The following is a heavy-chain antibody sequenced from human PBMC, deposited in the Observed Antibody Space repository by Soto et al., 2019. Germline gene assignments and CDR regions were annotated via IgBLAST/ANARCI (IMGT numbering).Heavy chain of an antibody. D-gene: IGHD6-25*01. CDR2: FDPEDGET. CDR3: ATAARGQTDFDY. CDR1: GYTLTELS. J-gene: IGHJ4*02. V-gene: IGHV1-24*01. Sequence: ASVKVSCKVSGYTLTELSMHWVRQAPGKGLEWMGGFDPEDGETIYAQKFQGRVTMTEDTSTDTAYMELSSLRSEDTAVYYCATAARGQTDFDYWGQGTLVTVSS.